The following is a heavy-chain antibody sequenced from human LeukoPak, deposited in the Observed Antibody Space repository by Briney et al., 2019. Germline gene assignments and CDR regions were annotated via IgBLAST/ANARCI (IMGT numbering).Heavy chain of an antibody. CDR2: IFTSGST. Sequence: SQTLSLTCTVSGGSISSGSSYWSWIRQPAGKGLEWIGRIFTSGSTSYNPSLKSRVTISRDTSTNQFSLNLKSVTAADTAVYYCARVPYGAGSYAWFDPWGQGTLVIVSS. J-gene: IGHJ5*02. V-gene: IGHV4-61*02. CDR1: GGSISSGSSY. CDR3: ARVPYGAGSYAWFDP. D-gene: IGHD3-10*01.